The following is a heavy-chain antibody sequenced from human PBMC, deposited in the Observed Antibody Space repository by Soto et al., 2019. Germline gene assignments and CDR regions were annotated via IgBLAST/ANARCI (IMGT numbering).Heavy chain of an antibody. CDR2: ITPFSGDV. CDR1: GNTFSYRY. V-gene: IGHV1-45*02. Sequence: QMQLVQSGGEVKKTGSSFTVSCKALGNTFSYRYLHWVRQAPGQPLEWMGWITPFSGDVHYAPKFPERVTLTMARSINKAYMRMSSLRSEDTAIYFCARVGAGSGPFHCELPCHWGQGTLVTVSA. J-gene: IGHJ4*02. CDR3: ARVGAGSGPFHCELPCH. D-gene: IGHD1-26*01.